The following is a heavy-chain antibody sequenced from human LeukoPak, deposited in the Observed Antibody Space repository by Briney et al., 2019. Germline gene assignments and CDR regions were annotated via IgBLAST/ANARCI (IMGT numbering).Heavy chain of an antibody. CDR2: ISGRTGGT. CDR3: AKAEGATLYYYGVDV. Sequence: GGSLRLSCAASGFTFTTNAMSWVRQAPGKGLEWVSAISGRTGGTYYADSVKGRFTISRDNSKYTLYLQMNRLRADDTAVYYCAKAEGATLYYYGVDVWGQGTTVTVSS. CDR1: GFTFTTNA. V-gene: IGHV3-23*01. J-gene: IGHJ6*02.